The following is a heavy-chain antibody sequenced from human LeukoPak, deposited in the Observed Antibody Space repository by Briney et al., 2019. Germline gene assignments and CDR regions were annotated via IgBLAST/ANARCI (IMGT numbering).Heavy chain of an antibody. CDR2: IYTSGST. CDR1: GGSFSSYY. Sequence: SETLSLTCTVSGGSFSSYYWSWIRQPPGKGLEWIGYIYTSGSTSYNPSLKSRVTISVDTSKNQSSLTLSSVTAADTAVYYCARQGYSGYGPHFDYWGQGTLVTVSS. CDR3: ARQGYSGYGPHFDY. J-gene: IGHJ4*02. D-gene: IGHD5-12*01. V-gene: IGHV4-4*09.